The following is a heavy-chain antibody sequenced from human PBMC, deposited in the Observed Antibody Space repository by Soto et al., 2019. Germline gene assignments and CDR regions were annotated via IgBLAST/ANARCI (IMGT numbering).Heavy chain of an antibody. CDR2: ISGSGGST. CDR3: AKDPGYCTNGVCCFFDY. Sequence: GGSLRLSCAASGFTFSSYAMSWVRQVPGKGLEWVSAISGSGGSTYYADSVKGRYTISTDNSKNTLYLQMNSLRAEATAVYYCAKDPGYCTNGVCCFFDYWGQGTLVTVSS. J-gene: IGHJ4*02. V-gene: IGHV3-23*01. D-gene: IGHD2-8*01. CDR1: GFTFSSYA.